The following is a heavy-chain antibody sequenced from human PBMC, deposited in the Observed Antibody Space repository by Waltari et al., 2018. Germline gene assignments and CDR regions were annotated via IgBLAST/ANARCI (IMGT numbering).Heavy chain of an antibody. D-gene: IGHD3-3*01. CDR2: IYHSGST. J-gene: IGHJ4*02. CDR3: ARAGVGRFDY. Sequence: QVQLQQWGAGLLKPSETLSLTCAVYGGSFSGYYWSWIRQPPGKGLEWIGYIYHSGSTYYNPSLKSRVTISVDRSKNQFSLKLSSVTAADTAVYYCARAGVGRFDYWGQGTLVTVSS. CDR1: GGSFSGYY. V-gene: IGHV4-34*01.